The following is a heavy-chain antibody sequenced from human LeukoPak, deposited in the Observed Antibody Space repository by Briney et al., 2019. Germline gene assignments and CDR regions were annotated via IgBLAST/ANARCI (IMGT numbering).Heavy chain of an antibody. CDR3: ARDSPPDY. CDR2: ISSSSSTI. V-gene: IGHV3-48*01. J-gene: IGHJ4*02. Sequence: PGGSLRLSCGGSGFTFSTYSMHWVRQAPGKGLEWVSYISSSSSTIYYADSVKGRFTISRDNAKNSLYLQVNSLRAEDTAMYYCARDSPPDYWGQGTLVTVSS. CDR1: GFTFSTYS.